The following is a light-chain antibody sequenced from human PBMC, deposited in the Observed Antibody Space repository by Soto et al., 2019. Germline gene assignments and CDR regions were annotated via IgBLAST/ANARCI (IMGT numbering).Light chain of an antibody. Sequence: SYELTQPPSVSVSPGQTASITCSGDKLGDKYACWYQQKPGQSPVLVIYQDSKRPSGNTERFSGSNSGNTATLTISVTQAMDEADYYCQAWDSSTHYVFGTGTKVTVL. V-gene: IGLV3-1*01. J-gene: IGLJ1*01. CDR2: QDS. CDR3: QAWDSSTHYV. CDR1: KLGDKY.